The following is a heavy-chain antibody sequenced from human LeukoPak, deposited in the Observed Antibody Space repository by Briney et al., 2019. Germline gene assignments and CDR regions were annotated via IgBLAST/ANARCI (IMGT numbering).Heavy chain of an antibody. V-gene: IGHV1-8*01. Sequence: ASVKVSCKASGYTFTSYDINWVRQATGQGLEWMGWMNPNSGNTGYAQKFQGRVTMTRNTSISTAYMELSSLRSEDTAVYYCARGRSYCSSTSCPSSYWFDPWGQGTLVTVSS. J-gene: IGHJ5*02. CDR2: MNPNSGNT. CDR3: ARGRSYCSSTSCPSSYWFDP. CDR1: GYTFTSYD. D-gene: IGHD2-2*01.